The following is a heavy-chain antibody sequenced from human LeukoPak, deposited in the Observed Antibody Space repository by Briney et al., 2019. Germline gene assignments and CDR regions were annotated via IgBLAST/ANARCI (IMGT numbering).Heavy chain of an antibody. CDR3: ATNDYGDDY. V-gene: IGHV1-24*01. Sequence: ASVKVSCKVSGYTLSELSLHWVRQARGKGLEWMGGFNHEDGETIYAQKIQGRVTMTEDTSTDTAYMELSSLRSEDTAVYYCATNDYGDDYWGQGTLVTVSS. D-gene: IGHD4-17*01. CDR1: GYTLSELS. CDR2: FNHEDGET. J-gene: IGHJ4*02.